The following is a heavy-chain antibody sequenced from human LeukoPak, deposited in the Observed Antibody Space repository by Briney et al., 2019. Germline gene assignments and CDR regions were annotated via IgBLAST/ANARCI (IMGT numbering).Heavy chain of an antibody. CDR2: IRSKPNSYTT. D-gene: IGHD2-15*01. J-gene: IGHJ4*02. V-gene: IGHV3-73*01. Sequence: GGSLKLSCAASGFAFSGFYMHWVRQASGRGLEWVGLIRSKPNSYTTVYAVSVKGRFTISRDDSKSTAYLQMNSLKAEDTAVYYCTRQDCSGGSCSYVDYWGQGTLVTVSS. CDR3: TRQDCSGGSCSYVDY. CDR1: GFAFSGFY.